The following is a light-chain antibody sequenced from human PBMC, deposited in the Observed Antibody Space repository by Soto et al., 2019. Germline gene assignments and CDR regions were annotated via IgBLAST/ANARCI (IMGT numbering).Light chain of an antibody. V-gene: IGKV3-15*01. Sequence: EVEMTQSPATLSVSPGEGATLSCRASQSVGNNLVWYQQKPGQAPRLLIHGASTRATGVPDRLSGSGSGTEFALSISSLQSEDFAVYYCQQCILWPRTFGQGTKVEIK. CDR1: QSVGNN. J-gene: IGKJ1*01. CDR2: GAS. CDR3: QQCILWPRT.